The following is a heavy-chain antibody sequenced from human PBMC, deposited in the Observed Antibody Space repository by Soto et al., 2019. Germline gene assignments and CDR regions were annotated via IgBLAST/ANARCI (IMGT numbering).Heavy chain of an antibody. J-gene: IGHJ4*02. CDR1: GFTFSNYA. CDR3: AREPYSTTMVTIVEY. Sequence: GGSLRLSCAASGFTFSNYAMNWVRQAPGKGLEWVSYISHKSSAIYHADSVKGRFTISRDNATNSLYLQMNSLRDEDTAVYYCAREPYSTTMVTIVEYWGQGTRVTVSS. D-gene: IGHD4-17*01. CDR2: ISHKSSAI. V-gene: IGHV3-48*02.